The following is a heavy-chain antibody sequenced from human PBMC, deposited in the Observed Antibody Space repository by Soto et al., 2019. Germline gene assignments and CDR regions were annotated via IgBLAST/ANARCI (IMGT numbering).Heavy chain of an antibody. CDR1: GDSISSSGFY. J-gene: IGHJ6*02. Sequence: PSETLSLTCSVSGDSISSSGFYWSWIRQQPGKALEWIGYIHYTGSTSYNPSLKSRLAISLDASKNQFPLSLSSVTSADTAVYYCARDHRSLGDYYGIDVWGQGTTVTVSS. D-gene: IGHD3-10*01. CDR2: IHYTGST. V-gene: IGHV4-31*03. CDR3: ARDHRSLGDYYGIDV.